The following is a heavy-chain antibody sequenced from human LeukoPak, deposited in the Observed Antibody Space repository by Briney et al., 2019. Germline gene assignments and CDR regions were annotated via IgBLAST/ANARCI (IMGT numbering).Heavy chain of an antibody. V-gene: IGHV4-39*01. CDR1: GGSISSSTYY. J-gene: IGHJ6*03. CDR3: ARCPKEAVYKGFGDLYYYYYMDV. CDR2: IYYSGST. D-gene: IGHD3-10*01. Sequence: SETLSLTCTVSGGSISSSTYYWGWIRQPPGKGLEWIGTIYYSGSTYYNPSLKSRVTISVDTSKNQFSLKLSSVTAADTAVYYCARCPKEAVYKGFGDLYYYYYMDVWGKGTTVTVSS.